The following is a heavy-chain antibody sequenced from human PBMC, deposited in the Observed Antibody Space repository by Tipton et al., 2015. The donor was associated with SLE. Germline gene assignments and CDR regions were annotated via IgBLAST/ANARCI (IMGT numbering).Heavy chain of an antibody. CDR1: GGSFSGYY. D-gene: IGHD6-6*01. J-gene: IGHJ4*02. V-gene: IGHV4-34*01. Sequence: TLSLTCAVYGGSFSGYYWSWIRQPPGKGLEWIGEINHSGSTYYNPSLKSRVTISVDTSKNQFSLKLSSVTAADTAVHYCASTEYSSVWYWGQGTLVTVSS. CDR2: INHSGST. CDR3: ASTEYSSVWY.